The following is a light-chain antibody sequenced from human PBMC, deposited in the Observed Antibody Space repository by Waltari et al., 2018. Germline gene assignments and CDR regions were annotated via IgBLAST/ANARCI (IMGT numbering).Light chain of an antibody. V-gene: IGKV3-15*01. CDR1: PIVSTN. CDR3: QQYNDYVS. CDR2: GAS. Sequence: DTVLTQSPATLSVSPGERATVSCGASPIVSTNLAWYQQRPGQAPRLLIYGASTRATGIPARFSGFGSGTEFILTISGLQSEDFAVYYCQQYNDYVSFGGGTNVEI. J-gene: IGKJ4*01.